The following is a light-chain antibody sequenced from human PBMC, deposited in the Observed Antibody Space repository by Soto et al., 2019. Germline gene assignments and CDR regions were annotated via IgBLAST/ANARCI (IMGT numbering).Light chain of an antibody. CDR2: GAS. CDR3: QQYGSSLIT. CDR1: QSVSSNS. J-gene: IGKJ5*01. Sequence: EIGLTQSPCTLSLSTGERATLSCRASQSVSSNSLAWYHQKPGQPPRLLMYGASSRATGIPDRFSGSGSGTDFTLTISRLEPEDFAMYYCQQYGSSLITFGQGTRLEIK. V-gene: IGKV3-20*01.